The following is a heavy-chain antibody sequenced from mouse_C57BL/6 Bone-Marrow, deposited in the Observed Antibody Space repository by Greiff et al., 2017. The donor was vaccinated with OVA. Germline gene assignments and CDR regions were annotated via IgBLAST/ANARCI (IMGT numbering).Heavy chain of an antibody. D-gene: IGHD2-2*01. J-gene: IGHJ1*03. CDR1: GYSITSGYY. CDR2: ISYDGSN. Sequence: EVKLQESGPGLVKPSQSLSLTCSVTGYSITSGYYWNWIRQFPGNKLEWMGYISYDGSNNYNPSLKNRISITRDTSKNQFFLKLNSVTTEDTATYYCARDRSYGYGYWYFEVWGTGTTVTVSS. V-gene: IGHV3-6*01. CDR3: ARDRSYGYGYWYFEV.